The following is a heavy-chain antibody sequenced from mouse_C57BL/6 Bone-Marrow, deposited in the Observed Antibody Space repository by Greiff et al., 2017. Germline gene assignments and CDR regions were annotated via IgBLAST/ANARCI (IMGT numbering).Heavy chain of an antibody. D-gene: IGHD1-1*01. CDR3: ARLEFGGSGGGWYFDV. V-gene: IGHV1-85*01. CDR2: IYPRDGST. J-gene: IGHJ1*03. CDR1: GYTFTSYD. Sequence: VQLQQSGPELVKPGASVKLSCKASGYTFTSYDINWVKQRPGQGLEWIGWIYPRDGSTKYNEKFKGKATLTVDTSSSTAYMELHSLTSEDSAVYVCARLEFGGSGGGWYFDVWGTGTTVTVSS.